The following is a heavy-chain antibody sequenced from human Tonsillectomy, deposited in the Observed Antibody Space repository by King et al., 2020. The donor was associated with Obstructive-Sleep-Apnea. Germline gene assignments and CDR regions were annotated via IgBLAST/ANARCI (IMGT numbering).Heavy chain of an antibody. CDR2: ISYDGNNK. CDR1: GFIFNSYA. V-gene: IGHV3-30*04. D-gene: IGHD6-19*01. Sequence: VQLVESGGGVVQPGESLRVSCAGSGFIFNSYAMHWVRQAPGKGLEWVAVISYDGNNKYYADSVKGRFTISRDNSKNTLYLQMNSLRAEDTAVYYCARGGKIYGGWLRYFDYWGQGNQVSVSS. J-gene: IGHJ4*02. CDR3: ARGGKIYGGWLRYFDY.